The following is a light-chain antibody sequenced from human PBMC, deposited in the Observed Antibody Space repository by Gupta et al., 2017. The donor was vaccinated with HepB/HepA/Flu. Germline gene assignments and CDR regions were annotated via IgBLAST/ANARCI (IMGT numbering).Light chain of an antibody. CDR3: SSYTSSSTRV. Sequence: QSARTQPASVSGSPGQSITISCTGTSSDVVGYNYVSWYQQHPGKAPKLMIYDVSNRPSGVSNRFSGSKSGNTASLTISGLQAEDEADYYCSSYTSSSTRVFGGGTKLTVL. CDR1: SSDVVGYNY. J-gene: IGLJ2*01. V-gene: IGLV2-14*03. CDR2: DVS.